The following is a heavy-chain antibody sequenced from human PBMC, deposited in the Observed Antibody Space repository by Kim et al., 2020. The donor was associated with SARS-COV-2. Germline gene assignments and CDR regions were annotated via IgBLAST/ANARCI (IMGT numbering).Heavy chain of an antibody. Sequence: ASVKVSCRASGYTFTNYAINWVRQAPGQGLEWMGGINTNTRDPTYAQGFTGRFVFSLDTSVSTAYLQISSLKAGDTAVYYCARGPDSYGDYATLDYWGQGTLVTVSS. V-gene: IGHV7-4-1*02. J-gene: IGHJ4*02. CDR2: INTNTRDP. CDR3: ARGPDSYGDYATLDY. CDR1: GYTFTNYA. D-gene: IGHD4-17*01.